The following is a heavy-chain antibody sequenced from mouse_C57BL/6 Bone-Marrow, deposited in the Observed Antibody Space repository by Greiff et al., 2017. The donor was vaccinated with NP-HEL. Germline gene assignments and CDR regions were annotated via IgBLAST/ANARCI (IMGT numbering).Heavy chain of an antibody. Sequence: EVQLVESGGDLVKPGGSLKLSCAASGFTFSSYGMSWVRQTPDKRLEWVATISSGGSYTYYLDSVKGRFTISRDNAKNTLYLQMSSLKSEDTAMYYCARHLTTVVAPYYAMDYWGQGTSVTVSS. D-gene: IGHD1-1*01. CDR1: GFTFSSYG. J-gene: IGHJ4*01. CDR3: ARHLTTVVAPYYAMDY. V-gene: IGHV5-6*01. CDR2: ISSGGSYT.